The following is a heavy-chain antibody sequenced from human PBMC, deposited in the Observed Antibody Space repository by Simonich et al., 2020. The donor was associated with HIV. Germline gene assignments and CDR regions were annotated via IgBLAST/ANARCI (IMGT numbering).Heavy chain of an antibody. D-gene: IGHD6-13*01. CDR1: GGSFSGYY. CDR2: INHSAST. J-gene: IGHJ4*02. Sequence: QVQLQQWGAGLLKPSETLSLTCAVFGGSFSGYYWSWIRQPPGKGLEWIGEINHSASTKYNPSLKRRLTISLDTSKNQFSLRLSGVSAADTALYYCASSSWAQAEFDNWGQGTLVTVSS. CDR3: ASSSWAQAEFDN. V-gene: IGHV4-34*02.